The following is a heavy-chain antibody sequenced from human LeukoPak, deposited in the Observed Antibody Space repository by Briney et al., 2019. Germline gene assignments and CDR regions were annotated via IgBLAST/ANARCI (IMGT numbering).Heavy chain of an antibody. V-gene: IGHV4-59*13. D-gene: IGHD3-10*01. CDR1: VGSISSYY. Sequence: SETLSLTCTVSVGSISSYYWSWIRQPPGKGLEGIGYSYYRVTSDYNPSLKSRVTMSVDMSTRQISLKLSSVTAADTAVYYCARAVGGDGSGSLWGPGTLVTVSS. CDR3: ARAVGGDGSGSL. J-gene: IGHJ4*02. CDR2: SYYRVTS.